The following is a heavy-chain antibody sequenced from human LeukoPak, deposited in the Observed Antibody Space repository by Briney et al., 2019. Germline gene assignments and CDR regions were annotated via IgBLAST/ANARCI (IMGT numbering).Heavy chain of an antibody. D-gene: IGHD1-14*01. CDR3: ARGQTGDMDV. V-gene: IGHV1-46*01. J-gene: IGHJ6*03. CDR2: INPTTGST. CDR1: GYSFTNFF. Sequence: ASVKVSCKASGYSFTNFFMHWVRQAPGQGLEWMGIINPTTGSTDYPQKFQGRVTMTRNTSISTAYMELSSLRSEDTAVYYCARGQTGDMDVWGKGTTVTIS.